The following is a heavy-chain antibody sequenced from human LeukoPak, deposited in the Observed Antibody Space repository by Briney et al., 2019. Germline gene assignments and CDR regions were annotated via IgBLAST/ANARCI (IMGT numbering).Heavy chain of an antibody. CDR3: AKGTSRLRPAFDI. V-gene: IGHV3-23*01. CDR1: GFTFSNYG. J-gene: IGHJ3*02. Sequence: GGTLRLSCAASGFTFSNYGMSWVRQAPGKGLEWVSGMSGSGGSTYYADSVKGRFTISRDNSKNTLYLQMNSLRAEDTAVYYCAKGTSRLRPAFDIWGQGTMVTVSS. D-gene: IGHD5-12*01. CDR2: MSGSGGST.